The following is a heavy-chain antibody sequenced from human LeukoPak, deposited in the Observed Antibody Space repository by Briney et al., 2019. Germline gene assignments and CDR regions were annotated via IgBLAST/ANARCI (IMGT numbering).Heavy chain of an antibody. CDR1: GGSFSGYY. D-gene: IGHD3-3*01. J-gene: IGHJ6*03. CDR3: ARAPYYDFWSGYYTGYMGV. V-gene: IGHV4-34*01. Sequence: SETLSLTCAVYGGSFSGYYWSWIRQPPGKGLEWIGEINHSGSTNYNPSLKSRVTISVDTSKNQFSLKLSSVTAADTAVYYCARAPYYDFWSGYYTGYMGVWGKGTTVTVSS. CDR2: INHSGST.